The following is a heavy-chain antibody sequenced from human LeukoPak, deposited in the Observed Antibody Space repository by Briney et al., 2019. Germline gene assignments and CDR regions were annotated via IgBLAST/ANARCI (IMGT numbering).Heavy chain of an antibody. Sequence: ASVKVSCKASGYTFTSYGISWVRQAPGQGLEWMGWISAYNGNTNYAQKLQGRVTMTTDTSTSTAYMELRSLRSDDTAVYYCARAPLGGKYYYYYMDVWGKGTTVTVSS. J-gene: IGHJ6*03. V-gene: IGHV1-18*01. CDR3: ARAPLGGKYYYYYMDV. D-gene: IGHD4-23*01. CDR1: GYTFTSYG. CDR2: ISAYNGNT.